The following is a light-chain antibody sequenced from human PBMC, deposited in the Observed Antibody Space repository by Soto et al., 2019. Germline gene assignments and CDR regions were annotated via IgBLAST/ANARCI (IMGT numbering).Light chain of an antibody. V-gene: IGKV3-11*01. Sequence: EIVLTQSPATLSLSPGERATLSCRASQSVSNYLAWHQQKPGQAPRLLIYDASNRATGIPARFSGSGSGTDFTLTVTSLEPEDFAVYYCQQRSSSITFGQGTRLEIE. J-gene: IGKJ5*01. CDR1: QSVSNY. CDR2: DAS. CDR3: QQRSSSIT.